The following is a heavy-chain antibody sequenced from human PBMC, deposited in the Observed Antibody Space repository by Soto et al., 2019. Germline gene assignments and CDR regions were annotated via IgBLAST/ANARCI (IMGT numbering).Heavy chain of an antibody. CDR3: ARVRAPHTIFGVVIILAYMDV. CDR2: IYYSGST. CDR1: GGYISSYY. J-gene: IGHJ6*03. Sequence: SETLSLTCTFSGGYISSYYWSWIRQPPGKGLEWIGYIYYSGSTNYNPSLKSRVTISVDTSKNQFSLKLSSVTAADTAVYYCARVRAPHTIFGVVIILAYMDVWGKGTTVTVSS. D-gene: IGHD3-3*01. V-gene: IGHV4-59*01.